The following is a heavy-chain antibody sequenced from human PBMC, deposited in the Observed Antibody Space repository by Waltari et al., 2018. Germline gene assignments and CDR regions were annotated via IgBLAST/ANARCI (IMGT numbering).Heavy chain of an antibody. J-gene: IGHJ4*02. CDR3: ARSDYGDYGID. D-gene: IGHD4-17*01. V-gene: IGHV3-53*01. CDR1: GFTVSSHY. CDR2: IYSGGNT. Sequence: EVQLVESGGGLIQPGGSLRLSCAASGFTVSSHYMRLVRQAPGKGLEWVSVIYSGGNTYYADSVKGRFTISRDSSKNTLYLQMNSLRAEDTAFYYCARSDYGDYGIDWGQGTLVTVSS.